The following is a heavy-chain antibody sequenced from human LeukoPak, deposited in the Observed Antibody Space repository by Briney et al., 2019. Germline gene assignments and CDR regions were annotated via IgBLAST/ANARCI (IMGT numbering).Heavy chain of an antibody. CDR2: INGDGSNT. J-gene: IGHJ5*02. CDR1: GFTFSTYW. Sequence: GGSLRLSCAASGFTFSTYWMHWVRQDPGKGLVWVSRINGDGSNTNYADSVKGRFTISRDNAKNALHLQMNSLRAEDTAIYYCVSGSYHWGQGTLVTVSS. V-gene: IGHV3-74*01. CDR3: VSGSYH. D-gene: IGHD1-26*01.